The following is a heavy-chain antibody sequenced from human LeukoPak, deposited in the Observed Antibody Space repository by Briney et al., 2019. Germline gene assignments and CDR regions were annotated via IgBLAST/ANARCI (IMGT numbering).Heavy chain of an antibody. J-gene: IGHJ4*02. CDR1: GFTFSSYA. V-gene: IGHV3-23*01. CDR3: AKARGPTFSRVDY. Sequence: GGSLRLSCAASGFTFSSYAMNWVRQAPGRGLEWVSAVDRSSDSTYYAESVKGRFTVSRDNSKSTLFLEMNSLRAEDTAVYYCAKARGPTFSRVDYWGQGTLVTVSS. CDR2: VDRSSDST.